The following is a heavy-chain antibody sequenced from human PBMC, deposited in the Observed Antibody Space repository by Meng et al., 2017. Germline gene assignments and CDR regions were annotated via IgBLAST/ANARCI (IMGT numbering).Heavy chain of an antibody. CDR3: ARDTNYDILTYFPPFDY. CDR1: GYTFTSYG. Sequence: ASVKVSCKASGYTFTSYGISWVRQAPGQGLEWMGWISAYNGNTNHAQKLQGRVTMTTDTSTSTAYMELRSLRSDDTAVYYCARDTNYDILTYFPPFDYWGQGTLVTVSS. CDR2: ISAYNGNT. V-gene: IGHV1-18*01. J-gene: IGHJ4*02. D-gene: IGHD3-9*01.